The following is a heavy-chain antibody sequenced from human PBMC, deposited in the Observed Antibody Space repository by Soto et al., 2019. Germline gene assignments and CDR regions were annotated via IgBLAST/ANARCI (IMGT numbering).Heavy chain of an antibody. Sequence: TLSLTCTVSGGSISSSSYYWGWIRQPPGKGLEWIGSIYYSGSTYYNPSLKSRVTISVDTSKNQFSLKLSSVTAADTAVYYCAILVCFCSSCYPGGWFDPCGQRSLVPVSA. CDR3: AILVCFCSSCYPGGWFDP. J-gene: IGHJ5*02. D-gene: IGHD2-2*01. CDR2: IYYSGST. CDR1: GGSISSSSYY. V-gene: IGHV4-39*07.